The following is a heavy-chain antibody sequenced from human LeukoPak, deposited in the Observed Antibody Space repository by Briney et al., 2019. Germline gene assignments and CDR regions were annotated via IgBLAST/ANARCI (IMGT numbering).Heavy chain of an antibody. CDR2: INPSGGST. CDR1: GYTFTSHY. Sequence: GASVKVSCKASGYTFTSHYMHWVRQAPGQGLEWMGIINPSGGSTSYAQKFQGRVTMTRDTSTSTVYMELSSLRSEDTAVYYCARERAVLDAFDIWGQGTMVTVSS. J-gene: IGHJ3*02. D-gene: IGHD6-19*01. CDR3: ARERAVLDAFDI. V-gene: IGHV1-46*01.